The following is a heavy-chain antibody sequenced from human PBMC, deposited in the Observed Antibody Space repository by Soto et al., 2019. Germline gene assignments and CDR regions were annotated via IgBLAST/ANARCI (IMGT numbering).Heavy chain of an antibody. CDR2: IYLSGST. Sequence: SETLSLTCTVSGGSIGSSSYYWGWIPQPPGRGLQWIGNIYLSGSTYYNPSLNSRVTVSVVTSKNEFSLKLGSVTAADTAVYYCVRQGNNYDGSGFFDYWGQGALVTVSS. D-gene: IGHD3-22*01. J-gene: IGHJ4*02. CDR1: GGSIGSSSYY. CDR3: VRQGNNYDGSGFFDY. V-gene: IGHV4-39*01.